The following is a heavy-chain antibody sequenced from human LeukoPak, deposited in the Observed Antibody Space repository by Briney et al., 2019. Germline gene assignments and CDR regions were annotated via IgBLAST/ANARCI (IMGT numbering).Heavy chain of an antibody. CDR1: GGSVSSGGYY. V-gene: IGHV4-31*03. CDR3: AREGPDAFDI. Sequence: SQTLSLTCTVSGGSVSSGGYYWSWIRQHPGKGLEWIGYIYYSGSTYYNPSLKSRVTISVDTSKNQFSLKLSSVTAADTAVYYCAREGPDAFDIWGQGTMVTVSS. J-gene: IGHJ3*02. CDR2: IYYSGST.